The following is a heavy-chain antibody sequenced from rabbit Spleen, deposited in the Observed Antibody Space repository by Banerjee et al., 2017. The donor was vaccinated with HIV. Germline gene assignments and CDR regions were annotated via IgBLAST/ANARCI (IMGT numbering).Heavy chain of an antibody. D-gene: IGHD1-1*01. CDR3: ARDLVGVIGWNFYL. V-gene: IGHV1S45*01. CDR1: GFSFSDRDV. Sequence: QEQLEESGGGLVKPEGSLTLTCKASGFSFSDRDVMCWVRQAPGKGLEWIACINTATGKPVYASWAKGRFTISKTSSTTVTLQMTSLTAADTATYFCARDLVGVIGWNFYLWGQGTLVTV. CDR2: INTATGKP. J-gene: IGHJ4*01.